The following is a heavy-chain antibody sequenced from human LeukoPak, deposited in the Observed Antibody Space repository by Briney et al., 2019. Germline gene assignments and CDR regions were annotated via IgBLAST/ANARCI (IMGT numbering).Heavy chain of an antibody. CDR3: ARHRGVEMATVDYFDY. V-gene: IGHV5-51*01. Sequence: GASLKISCKGSGYNFTTYWIGWVRQMPGKGLEWMGIIYPGDSDTKYSPPFQGQVTISADKSISTAYLQWSSLKASDTAMYYCARHRGVEMATVDYFDYWGQGTLVTVSS. CDR2: IYPGDSDT. D-gene: IGHD4-4*01. CDR1: GYNFTTYW. J-gene: IGHJ4*02.